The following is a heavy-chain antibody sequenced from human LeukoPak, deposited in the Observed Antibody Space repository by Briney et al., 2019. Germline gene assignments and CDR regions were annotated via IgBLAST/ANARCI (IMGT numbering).Heavy chain of an antibody. CDR3: ARGDCSSTSCSFDY. CDR1: GGSLSRGGYY. V-gene: IGHV4-31*03. D-gene: IGHD2-2*01. CDR2: IYHSGTT. J-gene: IGHJ4*02. Sequence: PSQTLSLTCTVSGGSLSRGGYYWRWIRQHPGKGLEWIGHIYHSGTTYYSPSLKSRVTISVNTSKNHFSLKLSSVTAADTAVYYCARGDCSSTSCSFDYWGQGTLVTVSS.